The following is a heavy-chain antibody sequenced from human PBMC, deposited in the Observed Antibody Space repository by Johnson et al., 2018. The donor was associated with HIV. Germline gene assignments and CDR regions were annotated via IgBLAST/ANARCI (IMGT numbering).Heavy chain of an antibody. Sequence: QVQLVESGGGVVQAGRSQRVSCAASGLTFTTYFIHWVRQAPGKGLEWVTVISCDGSKKCYGDFVKGRFTISRDNAKNSMSLQMNSLRAEDTAVYYCARTKLELREGAFDIWGQGTMVTVSS. J-gene: IGHJ3*02. V-gene: IGHV3-30-3*01. D-gene: IGHD1-7*01. CDR2: ISCDGSKK. CDR3: ARTKLELREGAFDI. CDR1: GLTFTTYF.